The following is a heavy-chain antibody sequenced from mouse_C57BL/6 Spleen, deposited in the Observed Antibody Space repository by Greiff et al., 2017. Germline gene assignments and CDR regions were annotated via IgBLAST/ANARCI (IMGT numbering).Heavy chain of an antibody. D-gene: IGHD1-1*01. CDR1: GYTFTDYN. J-gene: IGHJ2*01. CDR2: INPNNGGT. Sequence: VQLKQSGPELVKPGASVKMSCKASGYTFTDYNMHWVKQSHGKSLEWIGYINPNNGGTSYNQKFKGKATLTVNKSSSTAYMELRSLTSEDSAVYYCTRLGYYYGDYWGQGTTLTVSS. CDR3: TRLGYYYGDY. V-gene: IGHV1-22*01.